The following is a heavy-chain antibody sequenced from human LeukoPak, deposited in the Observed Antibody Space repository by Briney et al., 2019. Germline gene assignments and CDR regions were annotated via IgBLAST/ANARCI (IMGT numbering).Heavy chain of an antibody. Sequence: PSQTLSLTCTVSGGSISSGGYYWRWIRQHPGKGLEWIVYIYYSGSTYYNPSLKSRVTISVGTSKNQCSLKLSSVTAADTAVYYCARAAPTYYDILGYSGALDYWGQGTLVTVSS. J-gene: IGHJ4*02. V-gene: IGHV4-31*03. CDR3: ARAAPTYYDILGYSGALDY. CDR1: GGSISSGGYY. CDR2: IYYSGST. D-gene: IGHD3-9*01.